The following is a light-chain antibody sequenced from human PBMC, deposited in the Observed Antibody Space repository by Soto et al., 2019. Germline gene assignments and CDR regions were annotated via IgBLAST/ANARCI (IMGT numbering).Light chain of an antibody. J-gene: IGKJ1*01. Sequence: EIVLTQSPGTLSLSPGERATLSCRASQSVAHDYLAWYQQKPGQPPRLLFYGASARYAGTPDRFSGRGSGTDFTLTSSRLEPEDFAVYYCQQYCSSSRTFGQGTKVEIK. CDR3: QQYCSSSRT. CDR1: QSVAHDY. CDR2: GAS. V-gene: IGKV3-20*01.